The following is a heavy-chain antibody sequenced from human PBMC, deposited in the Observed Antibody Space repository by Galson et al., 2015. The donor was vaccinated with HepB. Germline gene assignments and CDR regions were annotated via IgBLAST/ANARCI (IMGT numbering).Heavy chain of an antibody. D-gene: IGHD4-23*01. CDR2: ILNDGSTA. V-gene: IGHV3-33*08. CDR3: ARDLQRRWFLYGEFDS. CDR1: GFPFSSYG. J-gene: IGHJ5*01. Sequence: SLRLSCAASGFPFSSYGMHWVRQAPGKGLEWVAVILNDGSTANYAESVKGRSTISRDNSKNTLYLQINSLRAEDTAVYYCARDLQRRWFLYGEFDSWGQGTLVTVSS.